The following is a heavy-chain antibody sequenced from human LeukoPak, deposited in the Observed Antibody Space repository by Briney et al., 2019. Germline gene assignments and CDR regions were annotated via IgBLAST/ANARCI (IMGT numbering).Heavy chain of an antibody. V-gene: IGHV3-30-3*01. D-gene: IGHD2-2*01. CDR2: ISYDGSNK. J-gene: IGHJ5*02. Sequence: GRSLRLSCAASGFTFSSYAMHWVRQAPGKGLEWVAVISYDGSNKYYADSVKGRFTISRDNAKNSLYLQMNSLRAEDTAVYYCARDTPKYQLLGPNWFDPWGQGTLVTVSS. CDR1: GFTFSSYA. CDR3: ARDTPKYQLLGPNWFDP.